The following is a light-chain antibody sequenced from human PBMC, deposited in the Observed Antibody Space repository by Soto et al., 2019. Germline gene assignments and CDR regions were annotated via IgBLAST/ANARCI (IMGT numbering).Light chain of an antibody. J-gene: IGKJ1*01. Sequence: EIVLTQSPGTLSLSPGERATLSCRASQSVATSYLAWYQQKPGQAPRLLIYGTSSRATGIPDRFSGSGSGTDFTLTIRRLEPENFAMYYFHQYGKTFGQGTMV. CDR3: HQYGKT. CDR1: QSVATSY. CDR2: GTS. V-gene: IGKV3-20*01.